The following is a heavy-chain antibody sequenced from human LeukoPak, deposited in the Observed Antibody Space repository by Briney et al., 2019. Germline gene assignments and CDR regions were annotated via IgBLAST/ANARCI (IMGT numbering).Heavy chain of an antibody. J-gene: IGHJ4*02. V-gene: IGHV3-21*06. Sequence: GGSLRLSCAASGFTFSSYSVNWVRQAPGKGLEWVSSTSRSSSYINYADSVKGRFTISRDNAKNSLYLQMDSLRAEDTVVYYCARDSSTADHYGSGIDYWGQGTLVTVSS. CDR3: ARDSSTADHYGSGIDY. CDR1: GFTFSSYS. D-gene: IGHD3-10*01. CDR2: TSRSSSYI.